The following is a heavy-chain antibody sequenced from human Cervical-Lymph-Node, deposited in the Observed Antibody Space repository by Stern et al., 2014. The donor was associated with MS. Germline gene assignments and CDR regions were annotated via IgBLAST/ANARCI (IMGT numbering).Heavy chain of an antibody. CDR1: GGSISSSSYY. V-gene: IGHV4-39*01. CDR3: ARQNEGFDY. CDR2: IYSSGSN. J-gene: IGHJ4*02. Sequence: QLQLQESGPGLVKPSETLSLTCTVSGGSISSSSYYWGWIRQPPGKGLEWIGSIYSSGSNYYNPSLKSRVTISVHTSKNQFSLELSSVTAADTAVYYCARQNEGFDYWGQGTLVTVSS.